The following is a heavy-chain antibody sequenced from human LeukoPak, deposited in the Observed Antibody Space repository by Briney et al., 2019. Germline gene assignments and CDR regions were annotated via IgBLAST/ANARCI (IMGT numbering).Heavy chain of an antibody. Sequence: GGSLRLSCAASGFSFGSYAMGWTRQAPGQGLEWVSAISGSGSHANYAESVKGRFTISRDSSKNTLYLQMNSLRAEDTAVYYCAKTVTTGSGYWGQGTLVTVSS. CDR3: AKTVTTGSGY. D-gene: IGHD4-17*01. J-gene: IGHJ4*02. V-gene: IGHV3-23*01. CDR1: GFSFGSYA. CDR2: ISGSGSHA.